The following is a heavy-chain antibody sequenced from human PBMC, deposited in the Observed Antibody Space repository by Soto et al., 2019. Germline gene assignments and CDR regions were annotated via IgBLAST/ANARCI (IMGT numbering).Heavy chain of an antibody. CDR1: VGSTSSGCYY. V-gene: IGHV4-31*03. CDR3: ARVNIINMIVMVLDS. Sequence: PSETLRVTCTLYVGSTSSGCYYWSWSRQRPGQGLEWIGYISYSGITYYNPSLKSRLTISADTSNNQFALKLSSVTAADTAMYYCARVNIINMIVMVLDSWGQGTMVTVSS. J-gene: IGHJ4*02. CDR2: ISYSGIT. D-gene: IGHD3-22*01.